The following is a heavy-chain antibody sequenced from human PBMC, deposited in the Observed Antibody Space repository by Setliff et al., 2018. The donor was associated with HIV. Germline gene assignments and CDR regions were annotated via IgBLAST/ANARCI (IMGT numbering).Heavy chain of an antibody. CDR2: ISGRGDST. CDR1: GFTFGSYA. D-gene: IGHD6-19*01. CDR3: AKDQGSGRGQDAFDV. J-gene: IGHJ3*01. V-gene: IGHV3-23*01. Sequence: PGGSLRLSCAPSGFTFGSYAMSWVRQAPGKGLEWVSVISGRGDSTFYADSLKGRFTISRDNFKNTLYLQMNSLRAEDTAVYYCAKDQGSGRGQDAFDVWGQGTMVTVSS.